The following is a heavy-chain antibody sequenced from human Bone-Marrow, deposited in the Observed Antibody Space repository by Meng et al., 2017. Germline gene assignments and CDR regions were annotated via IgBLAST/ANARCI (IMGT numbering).Heavy chain of an antibody. CDR3: ARGYGIVGANLGLYYFAY. CDR2: LNYRGST. J-gene: IGHJ4*02. D-gene: IGHD1-26*01. CDR1: GGSFSGDY. Sequence: QVHTQQLEAGLLQSSPTISLTCSVYGGSFSGDYWSWMRQPPGKGLDLIGELNYRGSTNYNPSLKSRVTISVDTSKNQFSLKLSSVTAADPAVYYCARGYGIVGANLGLYYFAYWGQGTLVTVSS. V-gene: IGHV4-34*01.